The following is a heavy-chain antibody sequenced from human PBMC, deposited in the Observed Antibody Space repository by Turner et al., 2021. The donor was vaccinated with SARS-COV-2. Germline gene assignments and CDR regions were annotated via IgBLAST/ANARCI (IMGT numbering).Heavy chain of an antibody. V-gene: IGHV4-39*01. CDR1: GGSVSSSRYY. CDR2: IYYSGTT. D-gene: IGHD3-3*01. J-gene: IGHJ5*02. CDR3: ARLDCDFWSGYYTGWFDP. Sequence: QLQLQESGPGLVKPSETLSLTCTVSGGSVSSSRYYWGWIRQPPGKGLEWIGSIYYSGTTYYNPSLKSRVTISVDTSKNQFSLKLSSVTAADTAVYYCARLDCDFWSGYYTGWFDPWGQGTLVTVSS.